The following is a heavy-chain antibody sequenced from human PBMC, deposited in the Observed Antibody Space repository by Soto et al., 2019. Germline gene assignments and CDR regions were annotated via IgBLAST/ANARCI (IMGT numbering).Heavy chain of an antibody. V-gene: IGHV3-23*01. CDR1: GCTFSTHA. D-gene: IGHD3-10*01. CDR3: ATSPYLGEFDP. J-gene: IGHJ5*02. CDR2: SSGSGGST. Sequence: GVSLRLSGAASGCTFSTHALSWVRQAPGKGLEWVSASSGSGGSTYYADSVKGRFTISRDNSKNTLYLQMNSLRAEDTAVYYCATSPYLGEFDPWGQGTLVTVSS.